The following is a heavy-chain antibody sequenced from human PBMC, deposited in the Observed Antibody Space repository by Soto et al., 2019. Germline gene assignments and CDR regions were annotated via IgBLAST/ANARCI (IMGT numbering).Heavy chain of an antibody. CDR3: TTDDPINKY. Sequence: GGSLRPSCAASGFTFSNAWMSWVRQAPGKGLEWVGRIKSYTNGGTTDYAAPVKGRFAISRDDSKNTLYLQMNSLKTEDAGVYYCTTDDPINKYWGQGTLVTVSS. V-gene: IGHV3-15*01. J-gene: IGHJ4*02. CDR2: IKSYTNGGTT. CDR1: GFTFSNAW.